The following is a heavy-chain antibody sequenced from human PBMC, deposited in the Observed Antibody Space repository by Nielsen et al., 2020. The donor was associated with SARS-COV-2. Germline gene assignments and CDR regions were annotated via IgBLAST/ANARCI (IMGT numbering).Heavy chain of an antibody. D-gene: IGHD4-17*01. CDR2: ISAYNGNT. CDR1: GYTLSSYG. J-gene: IGHJ6*02. Sequence: ASVKVSCKASGYTLSSYGITWVRQAPGQGLEWMGWISAYNGNTNYAQRLQGRVSLITDTVTSTAYMELRSLRSDDTAVYYCVRDRPTVTRNYYHYYGMDVWGQGTTVTVSS. V-gene: IGHV1-18*01. CDR3: VRDRPTVTRNYYHYYGMDV.